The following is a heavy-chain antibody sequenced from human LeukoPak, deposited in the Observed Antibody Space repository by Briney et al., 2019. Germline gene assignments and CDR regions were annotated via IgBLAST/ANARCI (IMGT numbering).Heavy chain of an antibody. V-gene: IGHV1-69*04. Sequence: ASVKVSCKASGGTFSSYAISWVRQAPGQGLEWMGRIIPILGIANYAQKFQGRVTITADKSTSTAYMELSSLRSEDTAVYYCARADNYDSSGSHFDYWGQGTLVTVSS. D-gene: IGHD3-22*01. CDR2: IIPILGIA. J-gene: IGHJ4*02. CDR1: GGTFSSYA. CDR3: ARADNYDSSGSHFDY.